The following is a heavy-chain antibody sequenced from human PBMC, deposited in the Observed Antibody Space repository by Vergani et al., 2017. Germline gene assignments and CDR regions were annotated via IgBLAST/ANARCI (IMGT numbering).Heavy chain of an antibody. V-gene: IGHV4-34*01. CDR3: ARGRGSSLDY. CDR1: GGSFSGYY. CDR2: INHSGST. D-gene: IGHD1-26*01. J-gene: IGHJ4*02. Sequence: QVQLQQWGAGLLKPSETLSLTCAVYGGSFSGYYWSWIRQPPGKGLEWIGEINHSGSTNYNPSRKSRGTISLDTSKNQFSLKLSSVTAADTAVYYCARGRGSSLDYWGQGTLVTVSS.